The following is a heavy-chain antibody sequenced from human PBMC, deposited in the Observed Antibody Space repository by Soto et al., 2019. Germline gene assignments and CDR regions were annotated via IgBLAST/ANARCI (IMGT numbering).Heavy chain of an antibody. CDR2: ISYDGSNK. Sequence: QPGGSLRLSCAASGFTFSSYGMHWVRQAPGKGLEWVAVISYDGSNKYYADSVKGRFTISRDNSKNTLYLQMNSLRAEDTAVYYCAKRGGYYYYYGMDVWGQGTTVTVSS. V-gene: IGHV3-30*18. CDR3: AKRGGYYYYYGMDV. J-gene: IGHJ6*02. CDR1: GFTFSSYG.